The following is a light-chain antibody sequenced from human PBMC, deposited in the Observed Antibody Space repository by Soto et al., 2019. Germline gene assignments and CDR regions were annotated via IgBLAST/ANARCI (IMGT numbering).Light chain of an antibody. CDR2: DAS. V-gene: IGKV3-11*01. J-gene: IGKJ1*01. Sequence: EIVLTQSPATLSLSPGERATLSCRASQSVSSYLVWYQQKPGQAPRLLMSDASNRATGIPARFSGSGSETDFTLTISSLEPEDFAVYYCQQRSSWPRTFGQGTKVEIK. CDR3: QQRSSWPRT. CDR1: QSVSSY.